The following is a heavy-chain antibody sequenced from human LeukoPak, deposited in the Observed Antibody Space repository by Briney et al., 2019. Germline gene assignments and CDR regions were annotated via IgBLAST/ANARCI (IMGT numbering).Heavy chain of an antibody. Sequence: GASVKVSCKASGYTFTSYDINWVRQAPGQGLEWMGWISAYNGNTNYAQKLQGRVTMTTDTSTSTAYMELRSLRSDDTAVYYCAREDYDILTGYIVWGQGTLVTVSS. CDR3: AREDYDILTGYIV. J-gene: IGHJ4*02. V-gene: IGHV1-18*01. CDR2: ISAYNGNT. D-gene: IGHD3-9*01. CDR1: GYTFTSYD.